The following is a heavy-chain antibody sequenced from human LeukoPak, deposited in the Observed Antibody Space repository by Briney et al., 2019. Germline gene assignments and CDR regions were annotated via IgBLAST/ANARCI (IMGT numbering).Heavy chain of an antibody. D-gene: IGHD6-13*01. CDR3: ARSSSSWYYYYGMDV. Sequence: ASVKVSCKASGYTFTSYGISWVRQAPGQGFEWMGWISAYNGNTNYAQKLQGRVTMTTDTSTSTAYMELRSLRSDDTAVYYCARSSSSWYYYYGMDVWGQGTTVTVSS. CDR1: GYTFTSYG. V-gene: IGHV1-18*01. CDR2: ISAYNGNT. J-gene: IGHJ6*02.